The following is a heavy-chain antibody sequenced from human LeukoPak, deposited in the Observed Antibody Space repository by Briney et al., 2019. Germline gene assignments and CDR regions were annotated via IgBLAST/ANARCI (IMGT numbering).Heavy chain of an antibody. CDR1: GFTVSSNF. D-gene: IGHD3-3*02. CDR3: ARLYGTFLEWSPYFDY. V-gene: IGHV3-53*04. J-gene: IGHJ4*02. Sequence: GGSLRLSCAAPGFTVSSNFMSWVRQAPGKGLEWVSVIYSGGSTYYADSEKGRFTIYRHNSKNTLYLQMNSLRAEDTAVYYCARLYGTFLEWSPYFDYWGQGTLVTVSS. CDR2: IYSGGST.